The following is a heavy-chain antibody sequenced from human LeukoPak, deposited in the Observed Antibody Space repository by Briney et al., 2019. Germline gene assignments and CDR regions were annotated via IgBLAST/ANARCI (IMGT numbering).Heavy chain of an antibody. CDR3: ARAGGYDFWSGYLDY. CDR2: ISSSSSYI. V-gene: IGHV3-21*01. CDR1: GFTFSSYS. D-gene: IGHD3-3*01. J-gene: IGHJ4*02. Sequence: GGSLRLSCAASGFTFSSYSMNWVRQAPGKGLEWVSSISSSSSYIYYADSVKGRFTISRDNAKNSLYLQMNSLRAEDTAVYYCARAGGYDFWSGYLDYWGQGTLVTVSS.